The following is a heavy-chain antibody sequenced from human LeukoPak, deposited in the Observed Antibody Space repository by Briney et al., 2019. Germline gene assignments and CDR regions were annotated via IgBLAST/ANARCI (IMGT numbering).Heavy chain of an antibody. Sequence: AGGSLRLSCAASGFTVSSNYMSWVRQAPGKGLEWVSVIYSGGSTYYADSVKGRFTTSRDNSKNTLYLQMNSLRAEDTAVYYCARVSSGDLGELSFDYWGQGTLVTVSS. CDR1: GFTVSSNY. J-gene: IGHJ4*02. D-gene: IGHD3-16*02. CDR2: IYSGGST. V-gene: IGHV3-53*01. CDR3: ARVSSGDLGELSFDY.